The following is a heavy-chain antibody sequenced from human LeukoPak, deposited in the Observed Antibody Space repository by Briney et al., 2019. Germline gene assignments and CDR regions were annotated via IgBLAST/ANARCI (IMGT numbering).Heavy chain of an antibody. CDR2: FDPEDGET. D-gene: IGHD3-10*01. CDR1: GYTLTELS. V-gene: IGHV1-24*01. CDR3: ATEEYYYGSGSYSKAFDY. Sequence: ASVKVSSKVSGYTLTELSMHWVRQAPGKGLEWMGGFDPEDGETIYAQKFQGRVTMTEDTSTDTAYMELSSLRSEDTAVYYCATEEYYYGSGSYSKAFDYWGQGTLVTVSS. J-gene: IGHJ4*02.